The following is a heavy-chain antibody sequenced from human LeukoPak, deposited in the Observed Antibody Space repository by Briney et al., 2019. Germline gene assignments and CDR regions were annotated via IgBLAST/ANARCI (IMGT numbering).Heavy chain of an antibody. J-gene: IGHJ5*02. Sequence: PGGSRTLSCAASGFNFELSAMTWVRQAPGKGLEWVSAIGGTGDATYYADSVKGRFVISRDNSRNTLYLQMDSLRVEDTATYYCARDRGPFVGIDNNWFDPWGQGTLVIVSS. CDR2: IGGTGDAT. CDR1: GFNFELSA. V-gene: IGHV3-23*01. D-gene: IGHD1-26*01. CDR3: ARDRGPFVGIDNNWFDP.